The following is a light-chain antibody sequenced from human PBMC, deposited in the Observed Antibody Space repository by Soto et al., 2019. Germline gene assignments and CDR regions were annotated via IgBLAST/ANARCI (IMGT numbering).Light chain of an antibody. V-gene: IGLV1-47*01. Sequence: QSVLTQPPSASGTPGQRVNISCSGSSSNIGSNYVYWYRQFPGTAPKLLIQRNNQRPSGVPARFSGSKSGTSASLAITGLQAEDEADYYCQSYDSSLSGSEVFGTGTKVTVL. CDR3: QSYDSSLSGSEV. CDR1: SSNIGSNY. J-gene: IGLJ1*01. CDR2: RNN.